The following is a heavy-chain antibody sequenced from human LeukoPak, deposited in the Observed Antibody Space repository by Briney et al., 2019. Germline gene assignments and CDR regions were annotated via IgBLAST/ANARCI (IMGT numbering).Heavy chain of an antibody. CDR2: IKQDGSEK. CDR3: ASLSAAAGTWWFDP. V-gene: IGHV3-7*01. J-gene: IGHJ5*02. CDR1: GFTFSSHW. Sequence: PGRSLRLSCAASGFTFSSHWMSWVRQAPGKGLEWVANIKQDGSEKYYVDSVKGRFTISRDNAKNSLYLQMNSLRAEDTAVYYCASLSAAAGTWWFDPWGQGTLVTVSS. D-gene: IGHD6-13*01.